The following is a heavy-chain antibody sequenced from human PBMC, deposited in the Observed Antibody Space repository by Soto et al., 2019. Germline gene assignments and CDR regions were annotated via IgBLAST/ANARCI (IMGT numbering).Heavy chain of an antibody. V-gene: IGHV3-21*01. CDR1: GFTFSSYS. D-gene: IGHD2-15*01. CDR3: ARVDIVVVVATETEDAFDI. CDR2: ISSSSSYI. J-gene: IGHJ3*02. Sequence: GGSLRLSCAASGFTFSSYSMNWVRQAQGKGLEWVSSISSSSSYIYYEHSVKGGFTISRDNAKNSLYLQMNRLRAEDTAAYYCARVDIVVVVATETEDAFDIWGQGTMVTVSS.